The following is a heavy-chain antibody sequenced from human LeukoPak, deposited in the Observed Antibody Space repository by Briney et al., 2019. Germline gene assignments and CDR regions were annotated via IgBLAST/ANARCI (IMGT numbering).Heavy chain of an antibody. J-gene: IGHJ4*02. V-gene: IGHV3-23*01. CDR2: ITRSGGST. D-gene: IGHD6-19*01. CDR1: GFTFSSYA. CDR3: ASEYNIGGFDY. Sequence: PGGSLRLSCAASGFTFSSYAMSWVRQAPGKGLEWVSAITRSGGSTYYADSVKGRFTISRDNSRNTLYLQMISLRAEDTAVYFCASEYNIGGFDYWGQGTLVTVSS.